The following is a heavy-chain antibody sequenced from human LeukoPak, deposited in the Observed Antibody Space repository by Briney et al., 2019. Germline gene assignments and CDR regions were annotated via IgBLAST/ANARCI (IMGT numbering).Heavy chain of an antibody. CDR2: FYTMGGT. Sequence: PSETLSLTCTVSGGSMSGYYWSWIRQSAGKGLEWIGRFYTMGGTNYNPSLKSRVTMSADTSKNQFSLNLTSVTAADTAVYYCARDRRGTDYYYYMDVWGKGTTVTVSS. V-gene: IGHV4-4*07. CDR1: GGSMSGYY. J-gene: IGHJ6*03. CDR3: ARDRRGTDYYYYMDV. D-gene: IGHD3-16*01.